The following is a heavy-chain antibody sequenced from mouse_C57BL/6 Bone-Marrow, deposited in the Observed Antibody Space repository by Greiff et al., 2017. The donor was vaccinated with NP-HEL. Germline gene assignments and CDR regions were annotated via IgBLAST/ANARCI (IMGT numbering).Heavy chain of an antibody. D-gene: IGHD1-1*01. V-gene: IGHV1-69*01. CDR2: IDPSDSYT. J-gene: IGHJ1*03. Sequence: QVQLQQPGAELVMPGASVKLSCKASGYTFTSYWMHWVKQRPGQGLEWIGEIDPSDSYTNYNQNFKGKSTLPVDKSSSTAYMQLSSLTSEDSAVYYCATYGSSFYGYFDVWGTGTTVTVSS. CDR1: GYTFTSYW. CDR3: ATYGSSFYGYFDV.